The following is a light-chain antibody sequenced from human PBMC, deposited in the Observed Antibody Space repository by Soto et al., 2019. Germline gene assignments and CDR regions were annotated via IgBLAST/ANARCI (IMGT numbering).Light chain of an antibody. V-gene: IGLV1-51*02. CDR2: ENN. Sequence: QSVLTQPPSVSAAPGQTVTISCSGSSSSIGNNLVSWYQLLPGTAPKLVIYENNKRPSGIPDRFSASKSGTSATLGITGLQTGDEAEYYCGTWDSSLSADVFGTGTKVTVL. J-gene: IGLJ1*01. CDR3: GTWDSSLSADV. CDR1: SSSIGNNL.